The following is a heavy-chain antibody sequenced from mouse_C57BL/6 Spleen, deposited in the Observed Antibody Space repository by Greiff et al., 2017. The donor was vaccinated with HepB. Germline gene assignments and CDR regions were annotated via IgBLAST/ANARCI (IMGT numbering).Heavy chain of an antibody. J-gene: IGHJ4*01. V-gene: IGHV1-55*01. CDR2: IYPGSGST. CDR1: GYTFTSYW. CDR3: ARNEVKENAMDY. Sequence: QVQLQQPGAELVKPGASVKMSCKASGYTFTSYWITWVKQRPGQGLEWIGDIYPGSGSTNYNEKFKSKATLTVDTSSSTAYMQLSSLTSEDSAVYYCARNEVKENAMDYWGQGTSVTVSS. D-gene: IGHD1-3*01.